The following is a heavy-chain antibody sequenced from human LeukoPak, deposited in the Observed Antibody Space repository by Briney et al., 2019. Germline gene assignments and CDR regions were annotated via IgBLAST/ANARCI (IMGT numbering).Heavy chain of an antibody. D-gene: IGHD6-19*01. CDR1: GFTFSSYA. V-gene: IGHV3-30*01. Sequence: GGSLRLSCAASGFTFSSYAMHWVRQAPGKGLEWVAVISYDGSNKYYADSVKGRFTISRDNSKNTLYLQMNSLRADDTAVYYCARGGPRIAVAGSDYWGQGTLVTVSS. CDR2: ISYDGSNK. J-gene: IGHJ4*02. CDR3: ARGGPRIAVAGSDY.